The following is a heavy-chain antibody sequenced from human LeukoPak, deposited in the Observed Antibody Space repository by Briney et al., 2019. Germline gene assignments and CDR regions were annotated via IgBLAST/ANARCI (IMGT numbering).Heavy chain of an antibody. V-gene: IGHV4-61*02. CDR3: ARSLGYSYTNWFDP. CDR2: IYTSGST. J-gene: IGHJ5*02. CDR1: GGSISNGSYY. Sequence: SETLSLTCTVSGGSISNGSYYWSWIRQPAGKGLEWIGRIYTSGSTNYNPSLKSRVTMSVEPSKNQFSLKLTSVTAADTAVYYCARSLGYSYTNWFDPWGQGTLVTVSS. D-gene: IGHD5-18*01.